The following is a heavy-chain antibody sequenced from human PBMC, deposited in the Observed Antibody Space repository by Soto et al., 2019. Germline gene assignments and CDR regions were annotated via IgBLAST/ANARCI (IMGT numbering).Heavy chain of an antibody. CDR3: ARASGESYPGSRVFDS. D-gene: IGHD3-10*01. J-gene: IGHJ4*02. Sequence: GGSLRLSCAASGFTFSNNTMTWVRQAPGKGLEWVSFITNTGGDSLYADSVKGRFTISRDNFKNTLYLQMNSLRAEDTAIYYCARASGESYPGSRVFDSWGQGTRVTVSS. CDR2: ITNTGGDS. CDR1: GFTFSNNT. V-gene: IGHV3-23*01.